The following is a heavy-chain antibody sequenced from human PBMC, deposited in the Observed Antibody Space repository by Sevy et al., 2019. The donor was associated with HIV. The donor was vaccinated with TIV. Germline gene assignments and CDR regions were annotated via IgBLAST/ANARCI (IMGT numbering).Heavy chain of an antibody. CDR2: IHYSGRT. J-gene: IGHJ6*02. CDR3: ARDHGYSNGWFPYYYYYGMDV. V-gene: IGHV4-31*03. D-gene: IGHD6-19*01. Sequence: SETLSLTCSVSGGSISSHSYYWTWIRQHPGKGLEWIGYIHYSGRTYYNPSLKSRVTISLDTSKYQFSLRLRSVTAADTAVYYCARDHGYSNGWFPYYYYYGMDVWGPGTTVTVSS. CDR1: GGSISSHSYY.